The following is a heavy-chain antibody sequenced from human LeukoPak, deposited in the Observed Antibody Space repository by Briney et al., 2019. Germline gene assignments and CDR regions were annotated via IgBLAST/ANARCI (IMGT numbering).Heavy chain of an antibody. CDR2: ISYDGTNN. CDR1: GFPFSSYG. V-gene: IGHV3-30*18. D-gene: IGHD1-26*01. J-gene: IGHJ4*02. Sequence: GSLRLSCAAFGFPFSSYGMHWVRQAPGKGLGWVAVISYDGTNNYYADTVKGRFTISRDNSTNTLYLQMNSLRAEDTAVYYCAKSTDSYSGSYLDYWGQGTLVTVSS. CDR3: AKSTDSYSGSYLDY.